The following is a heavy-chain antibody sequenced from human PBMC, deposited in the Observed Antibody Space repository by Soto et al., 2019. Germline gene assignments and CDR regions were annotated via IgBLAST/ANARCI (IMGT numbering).Heavy chain of an antibody. CDR2: ISAYNGNT. J-gene: IGHJ4*02. D-gene: IGHD5-18*01. V-gene: IGHV1-18*04. CDR3: AREGCGYSYGLSDY. CDR1: GYTFTSYG. Sequence: WASVKVSCKASGYTFTSYGISWVRQAPGQGLEWMGWISAYNGNTNYAQKLQGRVTMTTDTSTSTAYMELRSLRSDDTAVYYCAREGCGYSYGLSDYWGQGTLVTVSS.